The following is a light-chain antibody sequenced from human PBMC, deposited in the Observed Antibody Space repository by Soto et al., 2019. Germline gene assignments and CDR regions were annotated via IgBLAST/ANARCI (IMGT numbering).Light chain of an antibody. CDR1: TSNIGRNT. V-gene: IGLV1-44*01. Sequence: QSVLTQPPSASGTPGQRVTISCSGSTSNIGRNTVHWYQQLPGTAPKLLIYTNNQRPSGVPDRFSGSKSDTSASLAISGLQSEDEADYYCAAWDDRLNGVVFGGGTKLTVL. CDR2: TNN. CDR3: AAWDDRLNGVV. J-gene: IGLJ2*01.